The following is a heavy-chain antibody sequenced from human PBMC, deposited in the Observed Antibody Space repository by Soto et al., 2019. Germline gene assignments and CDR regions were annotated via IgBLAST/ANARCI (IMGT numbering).Heavy chain of an antibody. D-gene: IGHD3-22*01. CDR3: ARGGYYDSSGSRNYHYYGMDV. CDR2: ISPYNDDT. J-gene: IGHJ6*02. V-gene: IGHV1-18*01. Sequence: ASVKVSCKASGGTFSSYTISWVRQAPGQGLEWLRWISPYNDDTKYAQRLQGRVTMSTDTSSRTAYMHLRSLRSDDTAVYFCARGGYYDSSGSRNYHYYGMDVWGQGTTVTVSS. CDR1: GGTFSSYT.